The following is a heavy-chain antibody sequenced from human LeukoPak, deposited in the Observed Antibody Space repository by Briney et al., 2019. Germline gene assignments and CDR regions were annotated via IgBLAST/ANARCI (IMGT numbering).Heavy chain of an antibody. Sequence: ASVKVSCKASGYTFSGHYMHWVRQAPGQGLEWMGRINPNSGGTNYAQKFQGRVTMTRDTSISTAYMELSRLRSGDTAVYYCAREFVDSSGYYSLWYFDLWGRGTLVTVSS. V-gene: IGHV1-2*06. CDR2: INPNSGGT. J-gene: IGHJ2*01. D-gene: IGHD3-22*01. CDR3: AREFVDSSGYYSLWYFDL. CDR1: GYTFSGHY.